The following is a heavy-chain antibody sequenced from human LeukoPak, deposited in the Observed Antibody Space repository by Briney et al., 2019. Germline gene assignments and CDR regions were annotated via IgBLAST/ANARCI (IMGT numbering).Heavy chain of an antibody. J-gene: IGHJ4*02. D-gene: IGHD4-11*01. CDR1: GGSFSGYY. CDR2: INHSGST. CDR3: ARGVRTTSDY. Sequence: SETLSLTCAVYGGSFSGYYWSWIRQPPGKGPEWIGEINHSGSTNYNPSLKSRVTISVDTSKNQFSLKLSSVTAADTAVYYCARGVRTTSDYWGQGTLVTVSS. V-gene: IGHV4-34*01.